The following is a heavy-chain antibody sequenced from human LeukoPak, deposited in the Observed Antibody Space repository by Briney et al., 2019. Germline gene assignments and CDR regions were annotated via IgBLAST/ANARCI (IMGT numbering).Heavy chain of an antibody. V-gene: IGHV3-48*03. D-gene: IGHD6-13*01. J-gene: IGHJ1*01. CDR1: GFTFSSYE. CDR2: ISSSGSTI. Sequence: GGSLRLPCAASGFTFSSYEMNWVRQLPGKGLEWISYISSSGSTIYFADSVKGRFTISRDNAKNSLYLQMNSLRAEDTAVYYCARPSRPYRSSEYFQHWGQGTLVIVSS. CDR3: ARPSRPYRSSEYFQH.